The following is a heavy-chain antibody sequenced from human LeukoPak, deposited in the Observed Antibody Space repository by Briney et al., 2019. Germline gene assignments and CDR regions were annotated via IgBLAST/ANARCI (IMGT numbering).Heavy chain of an antibody. V-gene: IGHV1-18*04. CDR1: GYTFTGHY. D-gene: IGHD6-19*01. J-gene: IGHJ4*02. Sequence: ASVKVSCKASGYTFTGHYMHWVRQAPGQGLEWVGWISAYNGNTNYAQKLQGRVTMATDTSTSTAYMELRSLRSDDTAVYYCARDGDSSGWYTGSYFDYWGQGTLVTVSS. CDR3: ARDGDSSGWYTGSYFDY. CDR2: ISAYNGNT.